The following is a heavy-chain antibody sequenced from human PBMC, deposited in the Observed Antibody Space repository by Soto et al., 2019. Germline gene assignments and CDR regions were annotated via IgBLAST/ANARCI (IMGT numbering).Heavy chain of an antibody. CDR3: IRDSGYVVYNWFDP. Sequence: SLRLSCTASVFTFGDYAMSCVRQAPGKWLEWVGFIRSKAYGGTTEYAASVKGRFTISRADSKSIAYLQMNSLKTEDTAVYYCIRDSGYVVYNWFDPLGQGTLVPVSS. CDR2: IRSKAYGGTT. D-gene: IGHD5-12*01. V-gene: IGHV3-49*04. CDR1: VFTFGDYA. J-gene: IGHJ5*02.